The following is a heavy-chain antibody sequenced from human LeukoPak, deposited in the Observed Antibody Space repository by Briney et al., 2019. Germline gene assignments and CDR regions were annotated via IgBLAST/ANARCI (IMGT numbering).Heavy chain of an antibody. Sequence: GGSLRLSCTASGFTFGDYAMSWVRQAPGKGLEWVSAISGSGGSTYYADSVKGRFTISRDNSKNTLYLQMNSLRAEDTAVYYCAKDLLRMVRGVKDYWGQGTLVTVSS. CDR1: GFTFGDYA. CDR3: AKDLLRMVRGVKDY. D-gene: IGHD3-10*01. V-gene: IGHV3-23*01. CDR2: ISGSGGST. J-gene: IGHJ4*02.